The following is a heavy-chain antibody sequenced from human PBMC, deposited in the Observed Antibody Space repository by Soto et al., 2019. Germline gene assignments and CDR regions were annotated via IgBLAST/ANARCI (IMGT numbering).Heavy chain of an antibody. CDR1: GGSISSSSYY. J-gene: IGHJ4*02. V-gene: IGHV4-39*01. Sequence: QLQLQESGPGLVKPSETLSLTCTVSGGSISSSSYYWGWIRQPPGKGLEWIGSIYYSGSTYYNPSLKSRVTISVDTSKNQFSLKLSSVTAADTAVYYCARRTADDSSGYYSRVSFSPAFDYWGQGTLVTVSS. D-gene: IGHD3-22*01. CDR3: ARRTADDSSGYYSRVSFSPAFDY. CDR2: IYYSGST.